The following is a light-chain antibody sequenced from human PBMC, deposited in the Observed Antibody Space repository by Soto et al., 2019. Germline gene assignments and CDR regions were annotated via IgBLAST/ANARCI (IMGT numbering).Light chain of an antibody. J-gene: IGKJ2*01. V-gene: IGKV3-11*01. CDR2: AAS. CDR3: QQRSNWPHT. CDR1: QSVSSY. Sequence: DIVLTQSPATLSLSPGERATLSCRASQSVSSYLAWYQQKPGQAPRLLIYAASGRATGIPSRFSGSGSGTDFTLTISSLDPEDVAVYYCQQRSNWPHTFGQGTKLEIK.